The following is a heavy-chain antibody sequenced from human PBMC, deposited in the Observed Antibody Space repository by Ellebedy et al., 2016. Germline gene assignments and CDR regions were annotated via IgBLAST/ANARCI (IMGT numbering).Heavy chain of an antibody. CDR2: ITWNSGSI. V-gene: IGHV3-9*01. CDR3: AKGSGIAVADADS. Sequence: GGSLRLSXSASGFTFDDYAMHWVRQAPGKGLEWVSGITWNSGSIGYVDSVKGRFTTSRDNAGNSLYLQMNSLRPEDTALYYCAKGSGIAVADADSWGQGTLVTVSS. J-gene: IGHJ4*02. D-gene: IGHD6-19*01. CDR1: GFTFDDYA.